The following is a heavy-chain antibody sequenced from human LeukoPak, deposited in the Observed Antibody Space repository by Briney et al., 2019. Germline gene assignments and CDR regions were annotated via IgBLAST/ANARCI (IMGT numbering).Heavy chain of an antibody. D-gene: IGHD6-19*01. CDR2: ISAYNGDT. CDR1: GYTFTTYG. Sequence: ASVKVSCKASGYTFTTYGVTWVRQAPRQGLEWMGWISAYNGDTNYAQKFQGRFTMTTDTSTTTAYMELRSLRSDDTAVYYCARGLQENLAWLTAFSAFDIWGQGTMVTVSS. CDR3: ARGLQENLAWLTAFSAFDI. J-gene: IGHJ3*02. V-gene: IGHV1-18*01.